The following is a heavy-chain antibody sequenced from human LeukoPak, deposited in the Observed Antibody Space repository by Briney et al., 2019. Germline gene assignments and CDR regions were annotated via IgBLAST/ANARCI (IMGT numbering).Heavy chain of an antibody. CDR3: ARQRRDGYNRD. J-gene: IGHJ4*02. D-gene: IGHD5-24*01. Sequence: GGSLRLSCAASGFTFSSYSMNWVRQAPGKGLEWVSSISSSSSYIYYADSVKGRFTISRDNAKNSLYLQMNSLRAEDTAVYYCARQRRDGYNRDWGQGTLVTVSS. CDR2: ISSSSSYI. CDR1: GFTFSSYS. V-gene: IGHV3-21*01.